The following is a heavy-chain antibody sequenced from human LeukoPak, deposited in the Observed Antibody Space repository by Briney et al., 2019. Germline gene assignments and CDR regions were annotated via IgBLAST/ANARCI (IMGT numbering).Heavy chain of an antibody. V-gene: IGHV4-59*01. D-gene: IGHD2-2*01. CDR1: GDSISNYY. CDR3: ARSAYQLLDY. Sequence: KPSETLSLTCTVSGDSISNYYWSWIRQSPGKGLEWIGYIYYSGSTNYNPSLKSRVTISVDTSKNQFSLKLSSVTAADTAVYYCARSAYQLLDYWGQGTLVTVSS. J-gene: IGHJ4*02. CDR2: IYYSGST.